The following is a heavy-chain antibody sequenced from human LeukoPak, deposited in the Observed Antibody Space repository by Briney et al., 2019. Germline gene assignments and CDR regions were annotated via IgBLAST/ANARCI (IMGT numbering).Heavy chain of an antibody. Sequence: GGSLRLSCAASGFTFDDYAMHWVRQAPGKGLEWVSAISGSGGSTYYADSVKGRFTISRDNSKNTLYLQMNSLRAEDTAVYYCAKVSGYCSSTSCYGAIDYWGQGTLVTVSS. CDR2: ISGSGGST. D-gene: IGHD2-2*03. J-gene: IGHJ4*02. CDR3: AKVSGYCSSTSCYGAIDY. V-gene: IGHV3-23*01. CDR1: GFTFDDYA.